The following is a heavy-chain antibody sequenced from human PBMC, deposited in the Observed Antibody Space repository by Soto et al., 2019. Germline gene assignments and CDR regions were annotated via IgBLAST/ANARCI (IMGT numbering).Heavy chain of an antibody. CDR2: IYSFGST. CDR3: ARHRSTVSLLDY. J-gene: IGHJ4*02. V-gene: IGHV4-59*08. D-gene: IGHD2-2*01. CDR1: GGSISPYY. Sequence: QVQLQESGPGLVKPSETLSLTCTVSGGSISPYYWSWIRQPPGKGLEWIGYIYSFGSTNYNAFLESRVSMSVDTSKNQVSLKLTSVTAADTAVYFCARHRSTVSLLDYWGLGTLVTVSS.